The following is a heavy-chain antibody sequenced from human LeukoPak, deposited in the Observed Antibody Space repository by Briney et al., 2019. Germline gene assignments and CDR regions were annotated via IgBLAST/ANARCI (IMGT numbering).Heavy chain of an antibody. D-gene: IGHD5-18*01. CDR1: GGTFSSYA. V-gene: IGHV1-69*05. J-gene: IGHJ4*02. Sequence: ASVKVSCKASGGTFSSYAISWVRQAPGQGLEWMGGIIPIFGTANYAQKFQGRVTITTDESTSTAYMELSSLRSEDTAVYYCARDGTLDTAMVALYYFGYWGQGTLVTVSS. CDR2: IIPIFGTA. CDR3: ARDGTLDTAMVALYYFGY.